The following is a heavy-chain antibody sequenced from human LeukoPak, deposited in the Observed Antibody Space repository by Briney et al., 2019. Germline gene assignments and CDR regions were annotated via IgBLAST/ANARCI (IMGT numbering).Heavy chain of an antibody. CDR3: AKDRSAGPDC. D-gene: IGHD3-10*01. V-gene: IGHV3-30*18. CDR1: GFTFSSYG. J-gene: IGHJ4*02. CDR2: ISYDGSNK. Sequence: GGSLRLSCAASGFTFSSYGMHWVRQAPGKGLEWVAVISYDGSNKYYADSVKGRFTISRDNSKNTLYLQMNSLRAEDTAVYYCAKDRSAGPDCWGQGTLATVSS.